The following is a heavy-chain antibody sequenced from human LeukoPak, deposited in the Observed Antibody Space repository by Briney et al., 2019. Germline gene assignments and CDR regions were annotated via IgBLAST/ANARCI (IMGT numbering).Heavy chain of an antibody. CDR2: ISGRGGST. D-gene: IGHD3-9*01. CDR3: VKGSYYDILTGYPHYFDY. J-gene: IGHJ4*02. V-gene: IGHV3-23*01. Sequence: GGSLRLSCAASGFTFSSYAMTWVRQAPGKGLEWVSVISGRGGSTYYADSVKGRFTISRDNSKNTLYLQMSSLRTEDTAVYYCVKGSYYDILTGYPHYFDYWGQGTLVTVSS. CDR1: GFTFSSYA.